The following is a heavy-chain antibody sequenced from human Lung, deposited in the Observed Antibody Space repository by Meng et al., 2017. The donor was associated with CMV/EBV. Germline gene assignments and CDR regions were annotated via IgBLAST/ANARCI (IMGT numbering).Heavy chain of an antibody. J-gene: IGHJ4*02. D-gene: IGHD2-21*01. Sequence: QVQLQESGPGLVEPSQTLSLTCTVSGGSMSSGNYYWSWIRQPPGKGLEWIGYIHHSGSAYYNPSLKSRVSLSVDTSKNQFSLNLNSMTAADTAVYYCASFDHIPRRNYFDYWGQGTLVTVSS. CDR2: IHHSGSA. V-gene: IGHV4-30-4*01. CDR3: ASFDHIPRRNYFDY. CDR1: GGSMSSGNYY.